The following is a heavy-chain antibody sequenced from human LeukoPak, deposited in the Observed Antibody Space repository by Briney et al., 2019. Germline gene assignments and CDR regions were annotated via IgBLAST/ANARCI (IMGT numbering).Heavy chain of an antibody. CDR2: IWYDGSNK. V-gene: IGHV3-33*01. CDR1: GFTFSSYG. D-gene: IGHD3-3*01. J-gene: IGHJ4*02. Sequence: GRSLRLSCAASGFTFSSYGMHWVRQAPGKGLEWVAVIWYDGSNKYYADSVKGRFTISRDNSKNTLYLQMNSLRAEDTAVYYCATRALRFLEWLLEHWGQGTLVTVSS. CDR3: ATRALRFLEWLLEH.